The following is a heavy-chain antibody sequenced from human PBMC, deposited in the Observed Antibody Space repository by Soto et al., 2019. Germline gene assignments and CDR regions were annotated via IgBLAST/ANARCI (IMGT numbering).Heavy chain of an antibody. J-gene: IGHJ4*02. Sequence: EVQLLESGGGLVQPGGSLRLSCAASGFTFSNYAVTWVRQAPGKGLEWVSTISGSGGSTYYADSVKGRFTISRDNSTNTLYLQMNSLRAEDTAVYYCAKDQGSSWYEIHYWGQGTLVTVSS. V-gene: IGHV3-23*01. CDR2: ISGSGGST. CDR1: GFTFSNYA. D-gene: IGHD6-13*01. CDR3: AKDQGSSWYEIHY.